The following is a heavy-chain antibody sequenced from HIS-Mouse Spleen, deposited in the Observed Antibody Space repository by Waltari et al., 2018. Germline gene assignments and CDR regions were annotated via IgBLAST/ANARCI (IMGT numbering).Heavy chain of an antibody. V-gene: IGHV3-30*18. CDR3: AKPTGIAARPVPMDV. D-gene: IGHD6-6*01. CDR2: ISYDGSNK. CDR1: GFTFSSYG. Sequence: QVQLVESGGGVVQPGRSLRLSCAASGFTFSSYGMHWVRQAPGKGLEWVAVISYDGSNKYYADSVKGRFTISRDNSKNTLYLQMNSLRAEDTAVYYCAKPTGIAARPVPMDVWGQGTTVTVSS. J-gene: IGHJ6*02.